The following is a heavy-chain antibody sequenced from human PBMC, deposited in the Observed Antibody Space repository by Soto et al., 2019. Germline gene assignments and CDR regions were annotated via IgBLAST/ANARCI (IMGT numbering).Heavy chain of an antibody. CDR3: ARPGYCSGGSCYSFSWFDP. D-gene: IGHD2-15*01. CDR1: GGSISSSSYY. CDR2: IYYSGST. J-gene: IGHJ5*02. V-gene: IGHV4-39*01. Sequence: SETLSLTCTVSGGSISSSSYYWGWIRQPPGKGLEWIGSIYYSGSTYYNPSLKSRVTISVDTSKNQFSLKLSSVTAADTAVYYCARPGYCSGGSCYSFSWFDPWGQGTLVTVSS.